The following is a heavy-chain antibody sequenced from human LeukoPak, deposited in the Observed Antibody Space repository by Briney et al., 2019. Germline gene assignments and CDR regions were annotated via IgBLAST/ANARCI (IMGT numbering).Heavy chain of an antibody. Sequence: ESGPTLVNPTQTLTLTCTFSGFSLSTNGVGVGRIRQPPGKGLEWIGYFYYSGSTNYNPSLNSRVTISLDTSKNQFSLKLSSVTAADTAVYYCARHYDSSGAGVLDYWGQGTLVTVSS. CDR2: FYYSGST. D-gene: IGHD3-22*01. J-gene: IGHJ4*02. V-gene: IGHV4-61*05. CDR1: GFSLSTNGVG. CDR3: ARHYDSSGAGVLDY.